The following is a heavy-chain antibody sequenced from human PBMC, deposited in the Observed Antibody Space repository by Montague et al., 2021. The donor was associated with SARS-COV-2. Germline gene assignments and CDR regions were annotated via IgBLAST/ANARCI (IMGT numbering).Heavy chain of an antibody. V-gene: IGHV5-10-1*01. CDR3: ARHRAYYGSGSPPIIDY. CDR1: GYSFTSYW. Sequence: QSEAEVKKPGESLRISCKGSGYSFTSYWISWVRQMPGKGLEWMGRIDPSDSYTNYSPSFQGHVTISADKSISTAYLQWSSLKASDTAMYYCARHRAYYGSGSPPIIDYWGQGTLVTVSS. D-gene: IGHD3-10*01. J-gene: IGHJ4*02. CDR2: IDPSDSYT.